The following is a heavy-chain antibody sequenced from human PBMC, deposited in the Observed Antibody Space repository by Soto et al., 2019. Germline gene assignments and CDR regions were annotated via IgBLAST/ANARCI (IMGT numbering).Heavy chain of an antibody. CDR2: SRDKANSFST. CDR3: DRTKCYGAYDV. Sequence: EVKLVESGGGLVQPGGSLRLSCAVSGFTLSDYYIDWVRQAPGKGLEWLARSRDKANSFSTDYAASVKGRLSISRDDSESSVFLKMISLRTENTALYCCDRTKCYGAYDVWGQGTVVIVSS. V-gene: IGHV3-72*01. D-gene: IGHD3-10*02. J-gene: IGHJ3*01. CDR1: GFTLSDYY.